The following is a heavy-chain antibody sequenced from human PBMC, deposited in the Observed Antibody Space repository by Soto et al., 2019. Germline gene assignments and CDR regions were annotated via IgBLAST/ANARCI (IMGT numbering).Heavy chain of an antibody. CDR3: ARFRGSYYHDAFDI. J-gene: IGHJ3*02. V-gene: IGHV3-21*01. CDR1: GFTFSSYS. CDR2: ISSSSSYI. Sequence: EVQLVESGGGLVKPGGSLRLSCAASGFTFSSYSMNWVRQAPGKGLEWVSSISSSSSYIYYADSVKGRFTISRDNAKNARYLQMSSLRAEDTAVYYCARFRGSYYHDAFDIWGQGTVVTVSS. D-gene: IGHD1-26*01.